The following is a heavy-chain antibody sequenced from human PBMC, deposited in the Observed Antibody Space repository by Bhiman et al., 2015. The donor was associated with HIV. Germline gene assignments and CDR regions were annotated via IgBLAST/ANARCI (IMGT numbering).Heavy chain of an antibody. J-gene: IGHJ5*02. V-gene: IGHV3-21*01. D-gene: IGHD3-16*01. Sequence: EVQLVESGGGLVKPGGSLRLSCAASGFTFSIYSMNWVRQAPGKGLEWVSSISSSSSYIYYADSVKGRFTISRDNAKNSLYLQMNSLRAEDTAVYYCARDPGGEGWFDPWGQGTLVTVSS. CDR2: ISSSSSYI. CDR1: GFTFSIYS. CDR3: ARDPGGEGWFDP.